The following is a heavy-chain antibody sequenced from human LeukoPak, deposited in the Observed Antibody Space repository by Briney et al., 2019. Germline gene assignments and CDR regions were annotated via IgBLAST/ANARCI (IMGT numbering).Heavy chain of an antibody. CDR2: IKEDGGEK. D-gene: IGHD6-6*01. CDR1: RLVLPNYL. Sequence: GGSLRHSRVSSRLVLPNYLMGRVGQAPGRGLEWVAKIKEDGGEKYSVDSVKGRFSISRDNAKNCLDLKMNSLRDEETAVYYCARWGAARPCWGQGTLVTVSS. J-gene: IGHJ4*02. CDR3: ARWGAARPC. V-gene: IGHV3-7*01.